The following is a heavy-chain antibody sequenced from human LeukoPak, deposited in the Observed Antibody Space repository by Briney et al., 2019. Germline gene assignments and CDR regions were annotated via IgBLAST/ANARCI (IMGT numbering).Heavy chain of an antibody. J-gene: IGHJ4*02. D-gene: IGHD5-18*01. CDR1: GGSFSGYY. Sequence: SETLSLTCAVYGGSFSGYYWSWIRQPPGKGLERIGEINHSGSTNYNPSLKSRVTISVDTSKNQFSLKLSSVTAADTAVYYCARGREDVVRRIQLWPLIGPPYFDYWGQGTLVTVSS. CDR2: INHSGST. CDR3: ARGREDVVRRIQLWPLIGPPYFDY. V-gene: IGHV4-34*01.